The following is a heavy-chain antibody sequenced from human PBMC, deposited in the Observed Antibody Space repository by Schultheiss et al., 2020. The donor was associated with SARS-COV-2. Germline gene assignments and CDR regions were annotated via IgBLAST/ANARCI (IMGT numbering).Heavy chain of an antibody. CDR2: ISSDGSTT. CDR3: ARAERGSMSYYVY. J-gene: IGHJ4*02. D-gene: IGHD3-16*01. V-gene: IGHV3-74*01. Sequence: GESLKISCVASGFTLSSYWMDWVRQAPGKGLVWVSRISSDGSTTTYADSVKGRFTISRDNAKNTLYLQMNSLRAEDTAVYYCARAERGSMSYYVYWGQGTLVTVSS. CDR1: GFTLSSYW.